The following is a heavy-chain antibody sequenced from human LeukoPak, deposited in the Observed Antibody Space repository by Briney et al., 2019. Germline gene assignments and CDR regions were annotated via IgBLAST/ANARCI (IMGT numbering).Heavy chain of an antibody. V-gene: IGHV3-30-3*01. CDR1: GFTFSSYA. CDR2: ISYDGSNK. D-gene: IGHD4-17*01. Sequence: TGGSLRLSCAASGFTFSSYAMHWVRQAPGKGLEWVAVISYDGSNKYYADSVKGRFTISRDNSKNTLYLQMNSLRAEDTAVYYCARTPGLYGDPTEDYFDYWGQGTLVTVSS. J-gene: IGHJ4*02. CDR3: ARTPGLYGDPTEDYFDY.